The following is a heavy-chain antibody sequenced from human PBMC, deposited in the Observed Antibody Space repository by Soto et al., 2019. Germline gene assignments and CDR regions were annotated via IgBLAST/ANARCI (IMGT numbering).Heavy chain of an antibody. V-gene: IGHV1-8*01. D-gene: IGHD3-3*01. CDR2: MNPNSGNT. CDR1: GYRXSSYD. J-gene: IGHJ5*02. Sequence: KGDWKSFGYRXSSYDSGWRRKKKKKGREWMGWMNPNSGNTGYAQKFQGRVTMTRNTSISTAYMELSSLRSEDTAVYYCACFSELRFLEWSNDGLDPWGQGTLVTVSS. CDR3: ACFSELRFLEWSNDGLDP.